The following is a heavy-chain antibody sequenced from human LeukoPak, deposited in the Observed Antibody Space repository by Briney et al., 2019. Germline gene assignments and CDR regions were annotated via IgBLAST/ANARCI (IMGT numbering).Heavy chain of an antibody. J-gene: IGHJ3*02. CDR1: GYTFTSYA. V-gene: IGHV1-2*06. Sequence: EASVKVSCTASGYTFTSYAMHWVRQAPGQGLEWMGRINPNSGGTNYAQKFQGRVTMTRDTSISTAYMELSRLRSDDTAVYYCARGPRLDSSGWYYGAFDIWGQGTMVTVSS. CDR3: ARGPRLDSSGWYYGAFDI. CDR2: INPNSGGT. D-gene: IGHD6-19*01.